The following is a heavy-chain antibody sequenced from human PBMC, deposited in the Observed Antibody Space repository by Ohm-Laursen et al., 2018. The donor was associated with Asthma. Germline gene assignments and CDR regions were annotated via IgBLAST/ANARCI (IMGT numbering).Heavy chain of an antibody. CDR2: ISGSGGIT. CDR1: GFTFSSYA. D-gene: IGHD7-27*01. Sequence: SLRLSCAASGFTFSSYAMSWVRQAPGKGLEWVSGISGSGGITHYADSVKGRFTFSRDNSKNTLYLQMKSLRAEDTAIYYCVKDNWLTGDHLDYWGQGTLVTVSS. CDR3: VKDNWLTGDHLDY. V-gene: IGHV3-23*01. J-gene: IGHJ4*02.